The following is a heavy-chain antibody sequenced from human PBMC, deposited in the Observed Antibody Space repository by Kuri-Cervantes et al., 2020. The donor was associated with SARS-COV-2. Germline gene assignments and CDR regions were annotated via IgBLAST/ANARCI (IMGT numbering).Heavy chain of an antibody. J-gene: IGHJ6*02. V-gene: IGHV3-30*01. CDR3: ATERGHYYDFWSGYQAGGMDV. D-gene: IGHD3-3*01. CDR2: ISYDGSNK. CDR1: GFTFSSYA. Sequence: GGSLRLSCAASGFTFSSYAMHWVRQAPGKGLEWVAVISYDGSNKYYADSVKGRFTISRDNSKNTLYLQMNSLRAEDTAVYYCATERGHYYDFWSGYQAGGMDVWGQGTTVTVSS.